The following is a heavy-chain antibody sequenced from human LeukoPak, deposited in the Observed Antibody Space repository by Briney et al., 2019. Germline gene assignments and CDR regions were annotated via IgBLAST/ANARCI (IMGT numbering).Heavy chain of an antibody. J-gene: IGHJ4*02. CDR1: GGSISSYY. D-gene: IGHD3-16*02. Sequence: PSETLSLTCTVSGGSISSYYWSWIRQPPGKGLEWIGYIYYSGSTNYNPSLQSQVTISVDTSKNQFSLKLSSVTAADTAVYYCARYVWGSYPTFEDYWGQGTLVTVSS. CDR3: ARYVWGSYPTFEDY. V-gene: IGHV4-59*01. CDR2: IYYSGST.